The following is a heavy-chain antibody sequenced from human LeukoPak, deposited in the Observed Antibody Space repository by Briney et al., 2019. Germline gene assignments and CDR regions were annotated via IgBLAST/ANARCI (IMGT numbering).Heavy chain of an antibody. V-gene: IGHV6-1*01. CDR2: TYYRSQWYS. Sequence: SQTLSLTCANSGDRASSNSVGWNWTRQSQSGGLEWLGRTYYRSQWYSGYGVSVKSRITINADTSKNQLSLQMKSVTPEDTAVYYCARSGIVGASDAFDVWGQGTLVTVSS. J-gene: IGHJ3*01. D-gene: IGHD1-26*01. CDR1: GDRASSNSVG. CDR3: ARSGIVGASDAFDV.